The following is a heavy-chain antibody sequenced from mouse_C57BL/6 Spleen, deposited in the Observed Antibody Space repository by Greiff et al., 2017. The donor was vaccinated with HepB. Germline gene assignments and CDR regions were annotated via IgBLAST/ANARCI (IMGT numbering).Heavy chain of an antibody. CDR1: GHAFSSYW. Sequence: VQLQQSGAELVKPGASVKISCKASGHAFSSYWMNWVKQRPGKGLEWIGQIYPGDGDTNYNGKFKGKATLTADKSSSTAYMQLSSLTSEDSAVYFCARPGSSYGYFDVWGTGTTVTVSS. V-gene: IGHV1-80*01. D-gene: IGHD1-1*01. J-gene: IGHJ1*03. CDR2: IYPGDGDT. CDR3: ARPGSSYGYFDV.